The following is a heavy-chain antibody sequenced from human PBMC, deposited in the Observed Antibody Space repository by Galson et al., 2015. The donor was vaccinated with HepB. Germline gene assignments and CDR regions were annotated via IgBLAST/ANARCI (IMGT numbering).Heavy chain of an antibody. J-gene: IGHJ6*02. Sequence: SLRLSCAASGFTFRSSAMHWVRQAPGKGLEWVAVISYDGSNKYYADSVKGRFTISRDNSKNTLYLQMNSLRAEDTAVYYCANGGKGSVYYYYGMDVWGQGTTVTVSS. V-gene: IGHV3-30*04. D-gene: IGHD4-23*01. CDR3: ANGGKGSVYYYYGMDV. CDR1: GFTFRSSA. CDR2: ISYDGSNK.